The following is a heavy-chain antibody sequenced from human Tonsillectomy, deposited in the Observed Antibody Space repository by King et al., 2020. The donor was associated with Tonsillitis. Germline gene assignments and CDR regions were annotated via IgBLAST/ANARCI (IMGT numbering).Heavy chain of an antibody. CDR2: VFSNDHR. V-gene: IGHV2-26*01. CDR1: GVSLSNARMG. Sequence: HVTLKESGPVLVKPTETLTLTCTVSGVSLSNARMGVSWIRQPPGKALEWLAHVFSNDHRSYSTSLKSRLTISKDTSKSQVVLTMTNMDPVDTGTYYCAHYHYYSSGYYYAFDMWGQGTVVTVSS. D-gene: IGHD3-22*01. J-gene: IGHJ3*02. CDR3: AHYHYYSSGYYYAFDM.